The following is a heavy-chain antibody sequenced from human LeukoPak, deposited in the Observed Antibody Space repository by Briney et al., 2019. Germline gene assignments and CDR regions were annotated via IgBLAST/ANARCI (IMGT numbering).Heavy chain of an antibody. J-gene: IGHJ4*02. D-gene: IGHD1-26*01. CDR2: IKQDGSEK. CDR3: ARDTRIVGATPVDY. V-gene: IGHV3-7*03. CDR1: GFTFSSYS. Sequence: GGSLRLSCAASGFTFSSYSMNWVRQAPGKGLEWVANIKQDGSEKYYVDSVKGRFTISRDNAKNSLYLQMSSLRAEDTAVYYCARDTRIVGATPVDYWGQGTLVTVSS.